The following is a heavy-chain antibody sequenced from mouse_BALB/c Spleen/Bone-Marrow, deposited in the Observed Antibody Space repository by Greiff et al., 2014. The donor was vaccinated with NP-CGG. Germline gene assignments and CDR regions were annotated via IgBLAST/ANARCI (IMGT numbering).Heavy chain of an antibody. V-gene: IGHV1-80*01. J-gene: IGHJ2*01. CDR3: ARVRNWADY. CDR1: GYAFSSYW. Sequence: VKLQESGAELVRPGSSVKISCEASGYAFSSYWMNWVKQRPGQGLEWIGQIYPGDGDTNYNGKFKGKATLTADKSSSTAYMQLSSLTSEDSAVYFCARVRNWADYWGQGTTLTVSS. D-gene: IGHD4-1*01. CDR2: IYPGDGDT.